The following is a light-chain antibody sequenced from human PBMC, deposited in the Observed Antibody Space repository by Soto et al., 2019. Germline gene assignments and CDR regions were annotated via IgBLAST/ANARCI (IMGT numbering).Light chain of an antibody. J-gene: IGKJ4*01. V-gene: IGKV3-11*01. CDR3: QQRTNWPLT. CDR1: QSVTTF. Sequence: EIVLTQSPVTLSLSPGERATLSCRASQSVTTFLAWYQQKPGQAPRLLIYDASKRATGIPARFSGSGSGTDVTLTISSLEPEDFAGYYCQQRTNWPLTFGGGTKVEIK. CDR2: DAS.